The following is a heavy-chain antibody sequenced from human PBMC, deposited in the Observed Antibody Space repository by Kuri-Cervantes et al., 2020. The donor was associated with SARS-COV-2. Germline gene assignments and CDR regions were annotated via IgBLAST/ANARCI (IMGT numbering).Heavy chain of an antibody. CDR1: GFPFSNFG. J-gene: IGHJ4*02. D-gene: IGHD3-22*01. V-gene: IGHV3-30*03. CDR3: ARPSSGYYFSPFDY. CDR2: ISYDTTNK. Sequence: GESLKISCATSGFPFSNFGMHWVRQAPGKGLEWVAIISYDTTNKYYTDSVKGRFTVSRDNSKNTLYLQMNSLGAEDTAVYYCARPSSGYYFSPFDYWGQGTLVTVSS.